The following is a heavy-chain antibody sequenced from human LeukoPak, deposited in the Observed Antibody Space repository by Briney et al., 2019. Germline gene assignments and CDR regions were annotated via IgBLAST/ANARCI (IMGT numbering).Heavy chain of an antibody. V-gene: IGHV1-18*01. CDR2: ISAYNGNT. D-gene: IGHD6-13*01. Sequence: GASVKVSCKASGYTFTSYGISWVRQAPGQGLEWMGWISAYNGNTNYAQKLQGRVTMTTDTSTSTAYMELSRLRSDDTAVYYCARDKRSIAAAVPPNDPGGYWGQGTLVTVSS. J-gene: IGHJ4*02. CDR1: GYTFTSYG. CDR3: ARDKRSIAAAVPPNDPGGY.